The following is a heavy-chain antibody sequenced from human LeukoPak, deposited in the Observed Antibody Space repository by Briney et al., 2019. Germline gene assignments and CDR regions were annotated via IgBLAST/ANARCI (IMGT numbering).Heavy chain of an antibody. V-gene: IGHV4-59*01. CDR1: GGSISSYY. CDR2: IYYSGST. J-gene: IGHJ3*02. Sequence: SETLSLTCTVSGGSISSYYLSWIRQPPGKGLEWIGDIYYSGSTNYNPSLKSRVAISVDTSKNQFSLKLRSVTAADTAVYYCARYSVGAKWDEAFDIWGQGTMVTVSS. CDR3: ARYSVGAKWDEAFDI. D-gene: IGHD1-26*01.